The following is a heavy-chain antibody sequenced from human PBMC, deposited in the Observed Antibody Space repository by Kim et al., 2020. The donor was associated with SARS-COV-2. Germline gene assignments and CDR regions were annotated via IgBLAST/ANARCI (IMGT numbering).Heavy chain of an antibody. CDR2: ISRGGST. Sequence: GGSLRLSCAASGFTLSNYGMSWVRQAPGKGLEWVSTISRGGSTFDADSVKGRFTISRDNSKNTLYLQMNSLRAEDTAVYYCARGGGNNPFDYWGQGTLVTVSS. D-gene: IGHD2-15*01. V-gene: IGHV3-23*01. CDR3: ARGGGNNPFDY. J-gene: IGHJ4*02. CDR1: GFTLSNYG.